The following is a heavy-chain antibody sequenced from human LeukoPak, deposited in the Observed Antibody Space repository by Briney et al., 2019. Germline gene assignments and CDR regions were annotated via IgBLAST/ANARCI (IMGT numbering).Heavy chain of an antibody. Sequence: SETLSLTCTVSGGSISTYYWSWIRQPPGKGLEWIGEINHSGSTNYNPSLKSRVTISVDTSKNQFSLKLSSVTAADTAVYSCARGRYGDYERYFDYWGQGTLVTVSS. CDR2: INHSGST. J-gene: IGHJ4*02. V-gene: IGHV4-34*01. D-gene: IGHD4-17*01. CDR3: ARGRYGDYERYFDY. CDR1: GGSISTYY.